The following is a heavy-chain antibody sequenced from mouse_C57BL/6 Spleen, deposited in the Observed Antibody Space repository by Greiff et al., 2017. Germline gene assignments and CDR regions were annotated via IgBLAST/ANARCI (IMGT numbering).Heavy chain of an antibody. CDR1: GFTFSSYG. CDR2: ISSGGSYT. V-gene: IGHV5-6*01. CDR3: ARGNDYYAMDY. J-gene: IGHJ4*01. Sequence: EVRGVESGGDLVKPGGSLKLSCAASGFTFSSYGMSWVRQTPDKRLEWVATISSGGSYTYYPDSVKGRFTISRDNAKNTLYLQMSSLKSEDTAMYYCARGNDYYAMDYWGQGTSVTVSS.